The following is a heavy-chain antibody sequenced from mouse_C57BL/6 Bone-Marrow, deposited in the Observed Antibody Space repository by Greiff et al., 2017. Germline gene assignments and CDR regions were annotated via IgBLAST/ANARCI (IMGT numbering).Heavy chain of an antibody. CDR2: INPSSGYT. J-gene: IGHJ4*01. CDR1: GYTFTSYW. CDR3: ASGAMRLRLRPLYAMDY. V-gene: IGHV1-7*01. D-gene: IGHD3-2*02. Sequence: QVQLQQSGAELAKPGASVKLSCKASGYTFTSYWMHWVKQRPGQGLEWIGYINPSSGYTKYNQKFKDKATLTADKSSSTAYMQLSSLTYEDSAVYYCASGAMRLRLRPLYAMDYWGQGTSVTVSS.